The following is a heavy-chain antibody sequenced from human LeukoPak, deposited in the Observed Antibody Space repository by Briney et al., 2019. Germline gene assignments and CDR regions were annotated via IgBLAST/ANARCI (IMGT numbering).Heavy chain of an antibody. CDR3: ARDVGSYGDYHFDY. Sequence: GGSLRLSCAASGFTFGSYGLHWVRQAPGKGLEWVAVIWYDGSKKYYADSVKGRFTISRDNSKNTLYLQMNSLGAEDTAVYYCARDVGSYGDYHFDYWGQGTLVTVSS. J-gene: IGHJ4*02. CDR2: IWYDGSKK. D-gene: IGHD4-17*01. CDR1: GFTFGSYG. V-gene: IGHV3-33*01.